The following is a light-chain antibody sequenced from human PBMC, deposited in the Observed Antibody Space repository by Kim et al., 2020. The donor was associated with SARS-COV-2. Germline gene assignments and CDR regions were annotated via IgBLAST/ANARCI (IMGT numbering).Light chain of an antibody. CDR3: QAWDSSTAV. V-gene: IGLV3-1*01. CDR2: QVS. CDR1: KLVVRK. Sequence: VSPGQTGSITCSGAKLVVRKACWYRQKPGQSPVLVIYQVSKRPSGFPGRFSGSNSGNTATLTISKTQAMDEADYYCQAWDSSTAVFGGGTQLTVL. J-gene: IGLJ2*01.